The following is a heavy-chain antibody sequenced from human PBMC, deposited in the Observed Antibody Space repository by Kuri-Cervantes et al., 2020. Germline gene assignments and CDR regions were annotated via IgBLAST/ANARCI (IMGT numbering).Heavy chain of an antibody. CDR3: ATDRGIVATMGVRGGYYYYYGMDV. J-gene: IGHJ6*02. CDR2: FDPEDGET. Sequence: GESLKISCKASGYTFTGYYMHWVRQAPGKGLEWMGGFDPEDGETIYAQKFQGRVTMTEDTSTDTAYMELSSLRSEDTAVYYCATDRGIVATMGVRGGYYYYYGMDVWGQGTTVTVSS. D-gene: IGHD5-12*01. V-gene: IGHV1-24*01. CDR1: GYTFTGYY.